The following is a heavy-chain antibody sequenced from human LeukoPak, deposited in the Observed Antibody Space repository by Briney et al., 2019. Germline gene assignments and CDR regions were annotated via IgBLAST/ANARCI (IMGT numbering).Heavy chain of an antibody. CDR1: GGSISSSSYY. V-gene: IGHV3-74*01. CDR3: ARERDDYDDPGPLDY. Sequence: PSETLSLTCTVSGGSISSSSYYWGWIRQPPGTGLEWVSRIYRDGSTTDYADSVKGRFSISRDNSKNTLYLDMNSLRAGDTAVYYCARERDDYDDPGPLDYWGQGTLVTVSS. J-gene: IGHJ4*02. CDR2: IYRDGSTT. D-gene: IGHD4-17*01.